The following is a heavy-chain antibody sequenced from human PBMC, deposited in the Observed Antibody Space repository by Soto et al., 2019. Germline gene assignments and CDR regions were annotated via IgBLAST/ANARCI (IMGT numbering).Heavy chain of an antibody. CDR1: GGSISSGGYY. D-gene: IGHD3-10*01. V-gene: IGHV4-31*03. J-gene: IGHJ4*02. CDR3: ARTPTYGSGSYYPFDY. CDR2: IYYSGST. Sequence: QVRLQESGPGLVKPSQTLSLTCTVSGGSISSGGYYWSWIRQHPGKGLEWIGYIYYSGSTYYNPSLKSRVTISVDTSKNQFSLKLSSVTAADTAVYYCARTPTYGSGSYYPFDYWGQGTLVTVSS.